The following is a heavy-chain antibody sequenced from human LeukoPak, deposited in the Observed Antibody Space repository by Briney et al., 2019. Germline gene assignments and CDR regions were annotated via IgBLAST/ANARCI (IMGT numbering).Heavy chain of an antibody. J-gene: IGHJ4*02. D-gene: IGHD3-9*01. CDR3: TRQRPQTGTFDY. V-gene: IGHV3-21*04. CDR1: GFTFSSYT. Sequence: GGSLRLSCAASGFTFSSYTMNWVRQAPGKGLEWVSSISGSSRHKYYADSVKGRFTISRDNAKNSLYLQMNSLIIEDTAVYYCTRQRPQTGTFDYWGQGVLVTVSS. CDR2: ISGSSRHK.